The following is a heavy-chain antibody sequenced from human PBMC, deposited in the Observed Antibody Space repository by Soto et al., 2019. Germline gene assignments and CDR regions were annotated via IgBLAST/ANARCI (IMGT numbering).Heavy chain of an antibody. J-gene: IGHJ4*02. CDR3: AKHFVNGEVDY. V-gene: IGHV3-23*01. D-gene: IGHD3-10*01. Sequence: EVQLLESGGSLVQPGGSLRLSCAASGFTFSTYAMSWVRQPPGKGLEWVSIVSDGGSDAFYADSVKGRFAISRDNSKNTLYLQMNSLTSEDTAVYYCAKHFVNGEVDYWGQGTPVTVSS. CDR2: VSDGGSDA. CDR1: GFTFSTYA.